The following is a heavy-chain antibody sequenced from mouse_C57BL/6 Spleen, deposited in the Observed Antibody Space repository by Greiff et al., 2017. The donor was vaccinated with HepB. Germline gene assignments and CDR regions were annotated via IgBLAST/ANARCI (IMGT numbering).Heavy chain of an antibody. CDR1: GYTFTSYG. D-gene: IGHD2-3*01. CDR3: AREGYDGYPLAMDY. V-gene: IGHV1-81*01. CDR2: IYPRSGNT. Sequence: VQLQQSGAELARPGASVKLSCKASGYTFTSYGISWVKQRTGQGLEWIGEIYPRSGNTYYNEKFKGKATLTADKSSSTAYMELRSLTSEDSAVYFWAREGYDGYPLAMDYWGQGTSVTVSS. J-gene: IGHJ4*01.